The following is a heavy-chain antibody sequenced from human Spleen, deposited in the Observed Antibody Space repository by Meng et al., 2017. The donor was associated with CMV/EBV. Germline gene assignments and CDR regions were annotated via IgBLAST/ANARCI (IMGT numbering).Heavy chain of an antibody. CDR2: IYYRGST. CDR3: ARGEGVYNFWSGSEPNGAYDI. V-gene: IGHV4-39*07. Sequence: SETLSLTCTVSGGSITSTTYYWGWIRQPPGKGLEWIGTIYYRGSTYYNPSLKGRVTISLDTSKIQFSLRLSSVTAADTALYYCARGEGVYNFWSGSEPNGAYDIWAQGTMVTVSS. J-gene: IGHJ3*02. D-gene: IGHD3-3*01. CDR1: GGSITSTTYY.